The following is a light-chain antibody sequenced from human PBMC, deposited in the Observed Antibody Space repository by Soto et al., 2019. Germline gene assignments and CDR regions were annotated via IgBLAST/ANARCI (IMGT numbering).Light chain of an antibody. J-gene: IGKJ1*01. CDR1: QSIGNY. CDR3: QQSHTFPST. Sequence: DIQMTQSPSSLSASVGDRVTISCRASQSIGNYLSWYQQEPGKAPKLLIHAASNLQSGVPSRFSGGGSGTDFTLTIYILQPEDSATYYCQQSHTFPSTFGPGTKVEI. CDR2: AAS. V-gene: IGKV1-39*01.